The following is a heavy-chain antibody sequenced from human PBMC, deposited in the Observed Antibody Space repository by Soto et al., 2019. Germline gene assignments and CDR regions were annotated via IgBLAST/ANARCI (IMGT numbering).Heavy chain of an antibody. V-gene: IGHV1-18*01. D-gene: IGHD4-4*01. CDR2: INPYNGHT. CDR3: ARGFTVGANDH. Sequence: QVQLVQSGGEVKKPGASVKVSCKASGYTFNSFGLTWVRQAPGQGLEWLGWINPYNGHTNYAQMVQGRVAMTTDTSTSTAYMELSSLTFDYTAVYFCARGFTVGANDHWGQGTLVTVSS. CDR1: GYTFNSFG. J-gene: IGHJ1*01.